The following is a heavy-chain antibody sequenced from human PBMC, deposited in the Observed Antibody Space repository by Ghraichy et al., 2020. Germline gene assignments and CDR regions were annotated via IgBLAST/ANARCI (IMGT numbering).Heavy chain of an antibody. D-gene: IGHD1-1*01. CDR1: GYSFTNYW. CDR3: ARQGLEGFRIRDYFDY. V-gene: IGHV5-10-1*01. J-gene: IGHJ4*02. CDR2: IDPSDSYT. Sequence: GESLNISCKVSGYSFTNYWISWVRQMPGKGLEWMGRIDPSDSYTNYSPSFEGHVTISADKSISTAYLQWSSLRASDTAMYYCARQGLEGFRIRDYFDYWGQGTLVTVSS.